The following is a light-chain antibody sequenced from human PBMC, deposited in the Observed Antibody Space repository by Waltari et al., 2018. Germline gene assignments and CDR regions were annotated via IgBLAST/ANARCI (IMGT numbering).Light chain of an antibody. Sequence: DIQMTQSPSTLSASVGDRVTITCRASQSISSWLAWYQQKPGKAPKLLIYKASSLESGVPSRFSGSGSGTEFTLTISSLQPDDFATYYCQQYNRGEFTFGPGTKVDIK. CDR2: KAS. J-gene: IGKJ3*01. V-gene: IGKV1-5*03. CDR3: QQYNRGEFT. CDR1: QSISSW.